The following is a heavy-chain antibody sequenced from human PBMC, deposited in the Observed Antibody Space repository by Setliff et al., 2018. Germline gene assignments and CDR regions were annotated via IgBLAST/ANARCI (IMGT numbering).Heavy chain of an antibody. CDR2: ISGYNGNT. V-gene: IGHV1-18*01. Sequence: ASVKVSCKTSGYTFISYGLSWMRQAPGQGLEWMGWISGYNGNTEYAQNLQGRVTMTMDTSTSTAYMELRSLTSEDTAVYYCARSKVEAAMVKHNWFDPWGQGTLVTVSS. CDR3: ARSKVEAAMVKHNWFDP. CDR1: GYTFISYG. J-gene: IGHJ5*02. D-gene: IGHD5-18*01.